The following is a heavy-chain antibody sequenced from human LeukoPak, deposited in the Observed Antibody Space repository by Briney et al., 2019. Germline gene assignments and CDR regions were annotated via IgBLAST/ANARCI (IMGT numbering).Heavy chain of an antibody. Sequence: SETLSLTCTVSGGSIRSGSYYWGWIRQPPGKGLEWIGNIYYSGSTYYNASLKSRGTISVDTSKNQFSLKLNSVTAADTAVYFCARQVVAVAGTGYFDYWGQGTLVTVSS. J-gene: IGHJ4*02. D-gene: IGHD6-19*01. CDR1: GGSIRSGSYY. CDR2: IYYSGST. V-gene: IGHV4-39*01. CDR3: ARQVVAVAGTGYFDY.